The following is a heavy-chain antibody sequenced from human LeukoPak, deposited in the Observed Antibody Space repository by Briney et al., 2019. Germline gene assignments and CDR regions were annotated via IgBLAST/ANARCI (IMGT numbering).Heavy chain of an antibody. CDR3: ARVIGPLYGSGSYFDY. D-gene: IGHD3-10*01. Sequence: ASVKVSCKASGYTFTSYGISWVRQAPGQGLEWMGWISAYNGNTSYAQKLQGRVTMTTDTSTSTAYMELRSLRSDDTAVYYCARVIGPLYGSGSYFDYWGQGTLVAVSS. V-gene: IGHV1-18*01. J-gene: IGHJ4*02. CDR1: GYTFTSYG. CDR2: ISAYNGNT.